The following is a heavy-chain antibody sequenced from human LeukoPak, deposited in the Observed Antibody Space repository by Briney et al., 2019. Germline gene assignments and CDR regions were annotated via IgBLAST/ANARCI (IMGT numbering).Heavy chain of an antibody. CDR3: ARVAGTVTGTDRDD. V-gene: IGHV1-8*01. Sequence: ASVKVSSKPSGYTFTDYNINWVRHATGQGHERMGRTHTKRGNTNYAQKFQGRATMTRNTSISTAYMELSSLKSDDTAVYYCARVAGTVTGTDRDDWGQGTLVTVSS. J-gene: IGHJ4*02. D-gene: IGHD6-19*01. CDR1: GYTFTDYN. CDR2: THTKRGNT.